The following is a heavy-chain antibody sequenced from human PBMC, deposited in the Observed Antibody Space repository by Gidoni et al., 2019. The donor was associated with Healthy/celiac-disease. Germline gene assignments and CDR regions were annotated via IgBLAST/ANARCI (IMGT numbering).Heavy chain of an antibody. V-gene: IGHV3-23*01. CDR2: ISGSGGST. D-gene: IGHD3-3*01. Sequence: EVQLLESGGGLVQPGGSLRLSCAASGFTFSSYAISWVRQAPGKGLEWVSAISGSGGSTYYADSVKGRFTISRDNSKNTLYLQMNSLRAEDTAVYYCAKDLKGWVTIFGVVIADAFDIWGQGTMVTVSS. CDR1: GFTFSSYA. J-gene: IGHJ3*02. CDR3: AKDLKGWVTIFGVVIADAFDI.